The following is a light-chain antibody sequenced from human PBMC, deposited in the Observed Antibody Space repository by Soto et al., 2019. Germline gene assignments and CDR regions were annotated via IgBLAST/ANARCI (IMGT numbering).Light chain of an antibody. CDR3: QQYDNLWT. CDR2: GAS. Sequence: DIQMTQSPSSLSASVGDRVTITCRASQSISSYLNWYQQKPGKAPKLLIYGASSLQSGVPYRFSGSGSGTEFTLTISSLKPEDFATYYCQQYDNLWTFGQGTKV. J-gene: IGKJ1*01. CDR1: QSISSY. V-gene: IGKV1-39*01.